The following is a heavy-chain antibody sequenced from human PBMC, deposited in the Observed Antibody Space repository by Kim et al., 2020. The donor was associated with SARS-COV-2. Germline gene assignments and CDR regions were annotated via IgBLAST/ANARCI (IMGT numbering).Heavy chain of an antibody. CDR2: IYYSGST. CDR3: ARQDVVVVAATLDWFDP. Sequence: SETLSLTCTVSGGSISSSSYYWGWIRQPPGKGLEWIGSIYYSGSTYYNPSLKSRVTISVDTSKNQFSLKLSSVTAADTAVYYCARQDVVVVAATLDWFDPWGQGTLVTVSS. J-gene: IGHJ5*02. D-gene: IGHD2-15*01. V-gene: IGHV4-39*01. CDR1: GGSISSSSYY.